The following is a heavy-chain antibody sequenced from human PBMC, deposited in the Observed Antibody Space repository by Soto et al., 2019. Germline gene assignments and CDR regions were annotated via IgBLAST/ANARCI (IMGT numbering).Heavy chain of an antibody. Sequence: SETLSLTRSVSGGSVSDKTYYWSWIRQPPGKRLEWIGYVYYSETTNYNPSLKSRVTISVDLSKNRFSLRLSSVTTADTALYYCARTTAVPNTLRSRYFFDYWGQGTLVTVSS. CDR3: ARTTAVPNTLRSRYFFDY. D-gene: IGHD4-17*01. CDR1: GGSVSDKTYY. V-gene: IGHV4-61*01. J-gene: IGHJ4*02. CDR2: VYYSETT.